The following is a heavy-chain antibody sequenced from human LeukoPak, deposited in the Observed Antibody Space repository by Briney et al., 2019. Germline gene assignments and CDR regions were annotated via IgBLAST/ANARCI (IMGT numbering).Heavy chain of an antibody. Sequence: PETLSLTCAVYGGSFSGYYWSWIRQPPGKGLEWIGEINHSGSTNYNPSLKSRVTISVDTSKNQFSLKLSSVTAADTAVYYCARGVPYYNFDRSKRVPWGFDYWGQGTLVTVSS. D-gene: IGHD3-9*01. CDR2: INHSGST. CDR1: GGSFSGYY. V-gene: IGHV4-34*01. J-gene: IGHJ4*02. CDR3: ARGVPYYNFDRSKRVPWGFDY.